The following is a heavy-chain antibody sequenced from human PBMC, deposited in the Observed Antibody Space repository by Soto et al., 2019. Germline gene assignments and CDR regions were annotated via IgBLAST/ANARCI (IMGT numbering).Heavy chain of an antibody. V-gene: IGHV4-31*03. CDR1: GGSISSGGYY. J-gene: IGHJ5*02. Sequence: PSETLSLTCTVSGGSISSGGYYWSWIRQHPGKGLEWIGYIYYSGSTYYNPSLKSRVTISVDTSKNQFSLKLSSVTAADTAVYYCAGVRYCRGGSCYPRFDPWGKGTLVTVSS. CDR3: AGVRYCRGGSCYPRFDP. CDR2: IYYSGST. D-gene: IGHD2-15*01.